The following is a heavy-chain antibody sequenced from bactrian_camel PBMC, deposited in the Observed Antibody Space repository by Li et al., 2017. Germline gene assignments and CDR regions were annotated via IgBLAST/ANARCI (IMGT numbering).Heavy chain of an antibody. Sequence: DVQLVESGGGSVQAGGSLRLSCTAPKDAYNTNYMAWFRQAPGKEREGVAGITIGGDRTYYVGSVKGRFTISQDNAANTVYLQMDSLKPEDTAVYYCANTVAGSPYYWGQGTQVTVS. D-gene: IGHD6*01. CDR1: KDAYNTNY. CDR2: ITIGGDRT. J-gene: IGHJ4*01. V-gene: IGHV3S40*01. CDR3: ANTVAGSPYY.